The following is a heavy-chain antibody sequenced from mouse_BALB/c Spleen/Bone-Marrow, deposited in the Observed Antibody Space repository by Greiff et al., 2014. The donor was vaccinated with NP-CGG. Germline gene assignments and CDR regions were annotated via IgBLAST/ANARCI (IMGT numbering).Heavy chain of an antibody. V-gene: IGHV1-37*01. CDR2: INPYNGET. D-gene: IGHD2-10*02. CDR1: GYSFTGYF. CDR3: GRGAKKYGNYLDY. Sequence: VQLKESGPELVKPGASVKTSCKASGYSFTGYFMNWVKQSHGKSLEWIGRINPYNGETFYNQKLKGKATLTADKSSSTAHMEFLSLTSEDSAVYYCGRGAKKYGNYLDYWGQGTTLTVSS. J-gene: IGHJ2*01.